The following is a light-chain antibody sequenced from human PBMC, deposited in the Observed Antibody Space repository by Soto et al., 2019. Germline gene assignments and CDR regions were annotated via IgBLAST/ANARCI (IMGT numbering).Light chain of an antibody. V-gene: IGKV1-5*03. CDR2: KAS. Sequence: DIQMTQSPSTLSASVGDRVTITCRASQSISHWLAWYQQKPGRPPKLLIYKASSLESGVPSRFSGSGSGTEFTLTISSLQPDDFATYYCQQYNSYPLTFGGGTKVEIK. CDR1: QSISHW. J-gene: IGKJ4*01. CDR3: QQYNSYPLT.